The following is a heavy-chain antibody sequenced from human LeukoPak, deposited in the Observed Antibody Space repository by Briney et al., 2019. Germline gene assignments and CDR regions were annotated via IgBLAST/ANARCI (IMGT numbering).Heavy chain of an antibody. CDR1: GFTFSSYS. Sequence: GGSLRLSCAASGFTFSSYSMNWVRQAPGKGLEWVSSISSSSSYIYYADSVKGRFTISGDNAKNSLYLQMNSLRAEDTAVYYCARDQRWRFNFDSWGQGILVTVSS. CDR2: ISSSSSYI. CDR3: ARDQRWRFNFDS. D-gene: IGHD4-23*01. J-gene: IGHJ4*02. V-gene: IGHV3-21*01.